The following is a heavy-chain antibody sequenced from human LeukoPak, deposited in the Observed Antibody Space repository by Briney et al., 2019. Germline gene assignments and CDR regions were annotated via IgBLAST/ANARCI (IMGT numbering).Heavy chain of an antibody. Sequence: GGSLRLSCAASGFTFDDYAMHWVRQAPGKGLEWVSGISWNSGSIGYADSVKGRFTISRDNAKNSLYLQMNSLRAEDTAVYYCATQWELHPAFWGQGTLVTVSS. D-gene: IGHD1-26*01. CDR1: GFTFDDYA. V-gene: IGHV3-9*01. CDR2: ISWNSGSI. CDR3: ATQWELHPAF. J-gene: IGHJ4*02.